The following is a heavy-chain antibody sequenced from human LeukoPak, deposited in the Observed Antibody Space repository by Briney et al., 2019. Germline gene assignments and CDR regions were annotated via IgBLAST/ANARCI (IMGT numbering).Heavy chain of an antibody. J-gene: IGHJ4*02. CDR3: ARGGYYYDSSGYI. V-gene: IGHV3-74*01. CDR2: TNSDGSST. D-gene: IGHD3-22*01. CDR1: GFTFSSYW. Sequence: GGSLRLSCAASGFTFSSYWMHWVRQAPGKGLVSVSRTNSDGSSTSYADSVKGRFTISRDNAKNTLYLQMNSLRAEDTAVYYCARGGYYYDSSGYIWGQGTLVTVSS.